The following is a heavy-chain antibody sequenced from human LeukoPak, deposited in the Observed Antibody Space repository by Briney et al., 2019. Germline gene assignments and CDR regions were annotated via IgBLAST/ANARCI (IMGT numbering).Heavy chain of an antibody. J-gene: IGHJ4*02. CDR1: GGTFISYA. CDR3: ARDLSYYYDSSGYYPLGY. D-gene: IGHD3-22*01. V-gene: IGHV1-69*13. Sequence: SVKVSCKASGGTFISYAISWVRQAPGQGLEWMGGIIPIFGTANYAQKFQGRVTITADESTSTAYMELSSLRSEDTAVYYCARDLSYYYDSSGYYPLGYWGQGTLVAVSS. CDR2: IIPIFGTA.